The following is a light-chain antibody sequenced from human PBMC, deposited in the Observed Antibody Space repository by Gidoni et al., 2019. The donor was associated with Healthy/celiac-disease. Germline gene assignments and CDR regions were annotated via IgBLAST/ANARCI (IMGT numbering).Light chain of an antibody. Sequence: DIQMTPSPSSLSASVGDRVTITCQASQDISNYLNWYQQKPGKAPKLLIYDASNLETGVPSRFSGSGSGTDFTFTISSLHPEDIATYYCQQYDNLPVTFGGGTKVEIK. V-gene: IGKV1-33*01. CDR1: QDISNY. J-gene: IGKJ4*01. CDR3: QQYDNLPVT. CDR2: DAS.